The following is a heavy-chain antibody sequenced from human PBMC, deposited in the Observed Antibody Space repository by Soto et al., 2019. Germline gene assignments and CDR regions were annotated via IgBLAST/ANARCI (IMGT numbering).Heavy chain of an antibody. Sequence: PGGSLRLSCVGSGFNFDTAWMSWVRQAPGKGLEWVGRIRSENNGGTTEYAAPVKGRFTISRDDSKTTLYLQMNSLKTEDTAVYYCTTDPVTMIVVVPSSGWGQGTLVTVSS. D-gene: IGHD3-22*01. CDR1: GFNFDTAW. J-gene: IGHJ4*02. CDR3: TTDPVTMIVVVPSSG. V-gene: IGHV3-15*07. CDR2: IRSENNGGTT.